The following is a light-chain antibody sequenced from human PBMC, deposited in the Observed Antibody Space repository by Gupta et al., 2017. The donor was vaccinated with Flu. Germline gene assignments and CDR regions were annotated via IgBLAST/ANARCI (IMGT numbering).Light chain of an antibody. Sequence: QLVLTQSPSASDSLVASVKLTCPLSSGHSSYAIAWHQQQPEKGPRYLMKLNSDGSHSKGDGIPDRFSGSSSGAERYLTISSLQSEDEADYYCQTWGTGIQGVFGGGTKLTVL. CDR3: QTWGTGIQGV. CDR1: SGHSSYA. V-gene: IGLV4-69*01. J-gene: IGLJ3*02. CDR2: LNSDGSH.